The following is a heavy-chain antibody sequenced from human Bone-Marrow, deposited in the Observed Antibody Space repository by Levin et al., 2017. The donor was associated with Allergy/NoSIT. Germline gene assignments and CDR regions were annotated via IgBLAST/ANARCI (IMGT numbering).Heavy chain of an antibody. Sequence: PGESLKISCAASGFTFSSYWMSWVRQAPGKGLEWVANIKQDGSEKYYVDSVKGRFTISRDNAKNSLYLQMNSLRAEDTAVYYCARDRGGYSNRLDYWGQGTLVTVSS. CDR1: GFTFSSYW. CDR2: IKQDGSEK. J-gene: IGHJ4*02. V-gene: IGHV3-7*01. CDR3: ARDRGGYSNRLDY. D-gene: IGHD4-11*01.